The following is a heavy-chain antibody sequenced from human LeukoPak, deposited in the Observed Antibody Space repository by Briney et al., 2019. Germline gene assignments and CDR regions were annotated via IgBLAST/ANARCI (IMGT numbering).Heavy chain of an antibody. D-gene: IGHD3-22*01. J-gene: IGHJ4*02. CDR3: AKRYYYDSSQIPN. Sequence: GGSLRLSCAASGFTFSDYYMSWIRQAPGKGLEWVSAISGSGGSTYYADSVKGRFTISRDNSKNTLYLQMNSLRAEDTAVYYCAKRYYYDSSQIPNWGQGTLVTVSS. CDR1: GFTFSDYY. V-gene: IGHV3-23*01. CDR2: ISGSGGST.